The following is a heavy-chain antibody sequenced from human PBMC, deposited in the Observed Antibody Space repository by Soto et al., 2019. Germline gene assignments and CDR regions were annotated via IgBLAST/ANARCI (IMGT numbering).Heavy chain of an antibody. CDR3: ARGGQQSERFREFDV. J-gene: IGHJ4*02. D-gene: IGHD6-13*01. Sequence: PSETLSLTCAVYGGSFSGYYWSWIRQPPGKGLEWIGEINHSGSTNYNPSLKSRVTISVDTSKNQFSLKLSSVTAADTAVYYCARGGQQSERFREFDVWGQGTLVTVSS. V-gene: IGHV4-34*01. CDR2: INHSGST. CDR1: GGSFSGYY.